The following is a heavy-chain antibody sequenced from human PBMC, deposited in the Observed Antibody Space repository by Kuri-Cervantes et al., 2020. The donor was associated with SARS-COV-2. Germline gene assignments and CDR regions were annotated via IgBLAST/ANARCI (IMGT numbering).Heavy chain of an antibody. D-gene: IGHD3-3*01. CDR2: IYYSGST. Sequence: AETLSLTCTVSGGSISSISYYWGWIRQPPGQGLEWIGSIYYSGSTYYNPSLKSRVTISVDTSKNQFSMKLSSVTAADKAVYYCARQMMSSITIFGVVITRYWFDPWGQGTLVTVSS. V-gene: IGHV4-39*01. J-gene: IGHJ5*02. CDR3: ARQMMSSITIFGVVITRYWFDP. CDR1: GGSISSISYY.